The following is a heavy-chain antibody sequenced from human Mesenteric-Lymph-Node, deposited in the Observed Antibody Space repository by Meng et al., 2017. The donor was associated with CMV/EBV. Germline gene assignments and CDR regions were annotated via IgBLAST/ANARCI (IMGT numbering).Heavy chain of an antibody. CDR3: ARDGMATADY. Sequence: LSCAASGFTFSTYWMHWVRQAPGKGLVWVSRIESDGISTTYADSVKGRFTISRDNAKNTLYLQMNSLRAEDTAVYYCARDGMATADYWGQGTLVTVSS. CDR1: GFTFSTYW. J-gene: IGHJ4*02. V-gene: IGHV3-74*03. D-gene: IGHD5-24*01. CDR2: IESDGIST.